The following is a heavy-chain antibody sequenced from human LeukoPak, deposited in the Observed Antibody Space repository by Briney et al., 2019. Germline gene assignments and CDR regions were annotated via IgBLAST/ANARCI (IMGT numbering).Heavy chain of an antibody. CDR3: ARDTGIAAASLYYYYGMDV. CDR1: GGTFSSYA. D-gene: IGHD6-13*01. J-gene: IGHJ6*04. Sequence: SVKVSCKASGGTFSSYAISWVRQAPGQGLEWMGGIIPIFGTANYAQKFQGRVTITADKSTSTAYMELSSLRSEDTAVYYCARDTGIAAASLYYYYGMDVWGKGTTVTVSS. V-gene: IGHV1-69*06. CDR2: IIPIFGTA.